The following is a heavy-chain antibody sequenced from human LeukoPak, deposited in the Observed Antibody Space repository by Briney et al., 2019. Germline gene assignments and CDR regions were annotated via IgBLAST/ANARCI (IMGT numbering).Heavy chain of an antibody. J-gene: IGHJ4*02. Sequence: SSETLSLTCTVSGGSISSSSYYWGWIRQPPGKGLEWIGSIYYSGSTYYNPSLKSRVTISVDTSKNQFSLKLSSVTAADTAVYYCARQPRGNGYYDSSGYYYVFDYWGQGTLVTVSS. CDR3: ARQPRGNGYYDSSGYYYVFDY. D-gene: IGHD3-22*01. CDR2: IYYSGST. CDR1: GGSISSSSYY. V-gene: IGHV4-39*01.